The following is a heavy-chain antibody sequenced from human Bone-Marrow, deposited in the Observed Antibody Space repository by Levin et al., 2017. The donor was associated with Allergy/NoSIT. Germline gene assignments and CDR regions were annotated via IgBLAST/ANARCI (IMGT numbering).Heavy chain of an antibody. D-gene: IGHD6-6*01. V-gene: IGHV4-39*02. CDR3: ARHRYLTSSDFDT. CDR1: GGSISGSSYY. J-gene: IGHJ4*02. Sequence: SQTLSLTCTVSGGSISGSSYYWGWIRQPPGKGLEWIASIFYNGSPYYNTSLKSRLSISVDTSRNNFSLKLNSVTASDSTVYYCARHRYLTSSDFDTWGQGTLVTVSS. CDR2: IFYNGSP.